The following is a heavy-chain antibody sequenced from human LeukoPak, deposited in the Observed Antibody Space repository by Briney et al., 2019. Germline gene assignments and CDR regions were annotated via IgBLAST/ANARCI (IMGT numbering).Heavy chain of an antibody. V-gene: IGHV4-59*01. J-gene: IGHJ4*02. CDR2: IYYSGST. CDR1: GGSISSYY. Sequence: PSETLSLTCTVSGGSISSYYWSWIRQPPGKGLERDGYIYYSGSTNYNPYLKSQVPITVDTYKNQFSLKLSSGTAADTAVYYCARGGGQPAYCGGDCYSADYGGQGTLVTVSS. CDR3: ARGGGQPAYCGGDCYSADY. D-gene: IGHD2-21*02.